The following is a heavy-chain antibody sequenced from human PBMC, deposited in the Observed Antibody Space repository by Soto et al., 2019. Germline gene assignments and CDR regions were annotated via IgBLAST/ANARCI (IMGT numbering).Heavy chain of an antibody. D-gene: IGHD2-21*01. CDR1: GFSISSNY. V-gene: IGHV3-53*02. Sequence: ELQLVETGGGLIQTGGSLRLSCAASGFSISSNYIAWVRQPPGKGLEWVSTTFSGGNTEYAASVKGRCRISRDNYKNTLYLQMDNLRVEDTAVYYCARKPPSAIQGWAFGMDVWGQGTTVSVSS. CDR3: ARKPPSAIQGWAFGMDV. J-gene: IGHJ6*02. CDR2: TFSGGNT.